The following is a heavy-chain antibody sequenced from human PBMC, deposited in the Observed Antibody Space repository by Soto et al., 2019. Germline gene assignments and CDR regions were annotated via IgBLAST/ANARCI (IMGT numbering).Heavy chain of an antibody. Sequence: SETLSLTCTVSGGSISSYYWSWIRQPPGKGLERIGYIYYSGSTNYNPSLKSRVTISVDTSKNQFSLKLSSVTAADTAVYYCARITIFGVRADAFDIWGQGTMVTVSS. J-gene: IGHJ3*02. CDR3: ARITIFGVRADAFDI. V-gene: IGHV4-59*01. D-gene: IGHD3-3*01. CDR1: GGSISSYY. CDR2: IYYSGST.